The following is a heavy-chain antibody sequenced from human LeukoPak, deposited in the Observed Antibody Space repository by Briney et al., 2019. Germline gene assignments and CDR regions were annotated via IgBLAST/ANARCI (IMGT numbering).Heavy chain of an antibody. Sequence: GRSLRLSCAASGFTFDDYAMPWVRQAPGKGLEWVSGISWNSGSIGYADSVKGRFTISRDNAKNSLYLQMNSLRAEDMALYYCAKGKESAVAGYYFDYWGQGTLVTVSS. V-gene: IGHV3-9*03. J-gene: IGHJ4*02. CDR1: GFTFDDYA. D-gene: IGHD6-19*01. CDR2: ISWNSGSI. CDR3: AKGKESAVAGYYFDY.